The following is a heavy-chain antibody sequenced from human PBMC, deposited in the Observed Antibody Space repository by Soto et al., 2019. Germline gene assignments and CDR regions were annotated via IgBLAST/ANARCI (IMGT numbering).Heavy chain of an antibody. CDR1: GFFISSGNY. CDR3: ARARWYDAFDV. CDR2: IFHGGNT. V-gene: IGHV4-38-2*01. Sequence: SETLSLTCGVSGFFISSGNYWGWIRKPRGKGLEWIGSIFHGGNTYYNPSLKSRVTISVDMSKNQFSLKLNSVTAADTAVYYCARARWYDAFDVWGQGTVVTVSS. J-gene: IGHJ3*01. D-gene: IGHD2-15*01.